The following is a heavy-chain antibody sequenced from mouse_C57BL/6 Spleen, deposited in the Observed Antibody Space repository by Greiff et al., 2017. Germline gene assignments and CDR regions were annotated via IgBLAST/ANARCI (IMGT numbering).Heavy chain of an antibody. CDR1: GFTFSSYG. Sequence: DVQLQESGGDLVKPGGSLKLSCAASGFTFSSYGMSWVRQTPDKRLEWVATISSGGSYTYYPDSVKGRFTISRDNAKNTLYLQMSSLKSEDTAMYYCARQDDGYSYAMDYWGQGTSVTVSS. J-gene: IGHJ4*01. D-gene: IGHD2-3*01. V-gene: IGHV5-6*01. CDR3: ARQDDGYSYAMDY. CDR2: ISSGGSYT.